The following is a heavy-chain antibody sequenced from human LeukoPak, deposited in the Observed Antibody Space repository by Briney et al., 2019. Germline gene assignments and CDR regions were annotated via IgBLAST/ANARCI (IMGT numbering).Heavy chain of an antibody. D-gene: IGHD3-22*01. V-gene: IGHV3-21*01. CDR1: GFTFSSYN. Sequence: PGGSLRLSCVASGFTFSSYNMNWVRQAPGKGLEWVSCISGSSSTYIYYTDSVKGRFTISKNNNKNSQYLQMNSLRAEDTAVYYCARDRSRDYYDYFDYWGQGTLVTVSS. CDR3: ARDRSRDYYDYFDY. CDR2: ISGSSSTYI. J-gene: IGHJ4*02.